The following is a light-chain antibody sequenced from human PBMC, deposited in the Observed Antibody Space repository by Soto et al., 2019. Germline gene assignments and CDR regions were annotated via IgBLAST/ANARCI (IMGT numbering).Light chain of an antibody. Sequence: EIVLTQSPATLSLSPGERATLSCRASQSVSIYQAWYQQKPGQAPRLLIYDASKRATGIPARFSGSGSGTDFTLTISTLEPQDFALYYCQQRNSCPLTFGGGTKVEIK. CDR2: DAS. CDR1: QSVSIY. J-gene: IGKJ4*01. CDR3: QQRNSCPLT. V-gene: IGKV3-11*01.